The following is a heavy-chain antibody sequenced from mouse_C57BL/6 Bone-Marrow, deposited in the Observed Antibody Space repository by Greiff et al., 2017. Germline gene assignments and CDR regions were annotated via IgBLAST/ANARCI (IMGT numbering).Heavy chain of an antibody. J-gene: IGHJ4*01. CDR3: ARLDYYAMDY. CDR1: GFTFSSYG. Sequence: EVQGVESGGDLVKPGGSLKLSCAASGFTFSSYGMSWVRQTPDKRLEWVATISSGGSYTYYPDSVKGRFTIYRDNAKNTLYLQMSSLKSEDTAMYYCARLDYYAMDYWGQGTSVTVSS. CDR2: ISSGGSYT. V-gene: IGHV5-6*01.